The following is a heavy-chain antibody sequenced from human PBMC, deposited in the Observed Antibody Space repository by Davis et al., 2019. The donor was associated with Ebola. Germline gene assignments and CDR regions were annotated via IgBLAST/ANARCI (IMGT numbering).Heavy chain of an antibody. J-gene: IGHJ4*02. V-gene: IGHV4-34*01. D-gene: IGHD6-13*01. CDR3: ARDQGWQQLAYFDY. CDR1: GGSFSGYY. CDR2: INHSGST. Sequence: SDTLSLTCAVYGGSFSGYYWSWIRKPPGKGLEWIGEINHSGSTNYNPSLKSRVTISVDTSKNQFSLKLSSVTAADTAVYYCARDQGWQQLAYFDYWGQGTLVTVSS.